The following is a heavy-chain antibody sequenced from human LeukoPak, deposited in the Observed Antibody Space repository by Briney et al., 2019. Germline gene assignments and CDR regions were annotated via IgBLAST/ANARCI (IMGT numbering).Heavy chain of an antibody. CDR2: ISSSSSTI. CDR3: ARGPPYIAAAGRGDY. V-gene: IGHV3-48*01. Sequence: SGGSVRLSCVTSGFTFTNYAMSWVRQAPGKGLEWVSYISSSSSTIYYADSVKGRFTISRDNAKNSLYLQMNSLRAEDTAVYYCARGPPYIAAAGRGDYWGQGTLVTVSS. CDR1: GFTFTNYA. J-gene: IGHJ4*02. D-gene: IGHD6-13*01.